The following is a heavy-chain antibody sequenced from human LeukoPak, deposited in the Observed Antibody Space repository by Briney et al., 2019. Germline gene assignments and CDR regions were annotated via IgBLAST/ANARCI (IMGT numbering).Heavy chain of an antibody. Sequence: GASVTVSFTSSVYTFIVYYMHWVRQAPGQGREGMGWINPNSGDTKYAQKFQGRVTMTRDTAISTAYMELSRLRSDDTAVYYCATQRGSYLWGTDFDYGGQGTLVTVS. V-gene: IGHV1-2*02. CDR1: VYTFIVYY. CDR3: ATQRGSYLWGTDFDY. CDR2: INPNSGDT. J-gene: IGHJ4*02. D-gene: IGHD3-16*01.